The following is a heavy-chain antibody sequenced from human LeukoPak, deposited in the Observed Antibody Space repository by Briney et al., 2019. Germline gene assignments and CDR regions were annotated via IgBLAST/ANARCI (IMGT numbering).Heavy chain of an antibody. J-gene: IGHJ5*02. CDR2: ISGSGDST. D-gene: IGHD3-10*01. CDR1: GLTFSSYA. Sequence: GGSLRLSCAASGLTFSSYAMSWVRQAPGKGLQWASVISGSGDSTYYADFVKGRFTISRDNSKNTLYLQMNSLRAEDTAVYYCAKGSGSGSYGLDPWGQGTLVTVSS. V-gene: IGHV3-23*01. CDR3: AKGSGSGSYGLDP.